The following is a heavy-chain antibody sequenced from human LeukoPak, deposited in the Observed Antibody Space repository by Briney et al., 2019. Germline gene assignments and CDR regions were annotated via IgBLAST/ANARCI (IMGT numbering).Heavy chain of an antibody. V-gene: IGHV4-34*01. CDR1: GGSFSGYY. CDR2: INHSGST. J-gene: IGHJ3*02. CDR3: ARGGFRFFGVPRCAFDI. D-gene: IGHD3-3*01. Sequence: PSETLSLTCAVCGGSFSGYYWSWIRQPPGKGLEWIGEINHSGSTNYNPSLKSRVTISVDTSKNQFSLKLSSVTAADTAVYYCARGGFRFFGVPRCAFDIWGQGTMVTVSS.